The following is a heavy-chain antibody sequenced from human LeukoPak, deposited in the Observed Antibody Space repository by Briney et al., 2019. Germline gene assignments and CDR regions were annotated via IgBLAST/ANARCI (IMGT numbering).Heavy chain of an antibody. J-gene: IGHJ3*02. D-gene: IGHD4-17*01. CDR2: MNPNSGNT. Sequence: ASVKVSCKASGYTFTCYDINWVRQATGQGLEWMGWMNPNSGNTGYAQKFQGRVTITRNTSISTAYMELSSLRSEDTAVYYCAKDPNGDYIGTFDIWGQGTMVTVSS. CDR3: AKDPNGDYIGTFDI. CDR1: GYTFTCYD. V-gene: IGHV1-8*03.